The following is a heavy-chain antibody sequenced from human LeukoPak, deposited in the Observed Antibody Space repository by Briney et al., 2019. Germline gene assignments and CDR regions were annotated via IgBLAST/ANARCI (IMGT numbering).Heavy chain of an antibody. V-gene: IGHV3-30*19. D-gene: IGHD6-13*01. J-gene: IGHJ6*03. Sequence: GGSLRLSCAASGFTFSSYGMHWVRQAPGKGLEWVAVISYDGSNKYYADSVKGRFTISRDNSKNTLYLQMNSLRAEDTAVYYCAKGVLAAAGYYYYYMDVWGKGTTVTVSS. CDR2: ISYDGSNK. CDR1: GFTFSSYG. CDR3: AKGVLAAAGYYYYYMDV.